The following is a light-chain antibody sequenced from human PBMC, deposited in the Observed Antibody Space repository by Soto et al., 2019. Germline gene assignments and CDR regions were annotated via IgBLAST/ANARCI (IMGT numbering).Light chain of an antibody. CDR1: SGDIGAYNY. CDR3: SSFTTSRAYV. V-gene: IGLV2-14*01. CDR2: EVS. Sequence: QSALTQPSSVSGSPGQSITISCTGTSGDIGAYNYVCWYQQQSCTAPKVIIYEVSYRPSGVSNRFSVSKSGNTASLTISGLQAEDEADYYCSSFTTSRAYVFGLGTKVTVL. J-gene: IGLJ1*01.